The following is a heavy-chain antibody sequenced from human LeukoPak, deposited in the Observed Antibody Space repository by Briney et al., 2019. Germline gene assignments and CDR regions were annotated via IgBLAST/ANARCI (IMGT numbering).Heavy chain of an antibody. J-gene: IGHJ6*02. D-gene: IGHD6-19*01. V-gene: IGHV3-48*03. CDR1: GFSFSNYG. CDR2: ISSSSSTI. CDR3: ARTSSAMHV. Sequence: GGSLRLSCAASGFSFSNYGMSWVRQAPGRGLEWVSYISSSSSTIYCADSVKGRFTISRDNAKNSLHLQINSLRAEDTAVYYCARTSSAMHVWGQGTTVTVSS.